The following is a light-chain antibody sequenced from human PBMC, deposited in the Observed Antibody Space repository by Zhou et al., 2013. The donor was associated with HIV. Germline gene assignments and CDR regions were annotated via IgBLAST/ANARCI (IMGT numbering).Light chain of an antibody. J-gene: IGKJ1*01. Sequence: AIRMTQSPSSFSASTGDRVTIACRASQDISSYLAWYQQKPGKAPKLLIYSASTLQSGVPARFSGSGSGTDFTLNITCLQSEDFATYYCQQYYTYPRTFGQGTKVEI. CDR1: QDISSY. CDR3: QQYYTYPRT. V-gene: IGKV1-8*01. CDR2: SAS.